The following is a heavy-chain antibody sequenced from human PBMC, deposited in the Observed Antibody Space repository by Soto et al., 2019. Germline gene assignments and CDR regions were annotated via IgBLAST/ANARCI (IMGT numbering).Heavy chain of an antibody. D-gene: IGHD2-2*01. J-gene: IGHJ6*02. CDR2: ISASGSDT. V-gene: IGHV3-23*01. CDR3: AKGSSASGYPGMDV. CDR1: EITFSSYA. Sequence: GGSLRLSCTASEITFSSYAMNWVRQAPGKGLEWVSVISASGSDTFYADSVKGRFTISRDNSRNMVFLQMHSLRAEDTALYYCAKGSSASGYPGMDVWGQGTTVTVSS.